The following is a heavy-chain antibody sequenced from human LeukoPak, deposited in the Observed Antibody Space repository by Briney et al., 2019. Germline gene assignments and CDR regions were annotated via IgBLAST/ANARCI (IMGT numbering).Heavy chain of an antibody. D-gene: IGHD3-22*01. CDR3: ATGPLYHDSRGLLDF. V-gene: IGHV1-24*01. J-gene: IGHJ4*02. CDR2: FDTEDGGR. CDR1: GYTLSKLC. Sequence: ASLKVSCTVSGYTLSKLCMHWVRQAPGKGLEWVGGFDTEDGGRTYDQKFQGRVTMTDDTSTETAYMELSSLRSEDTDVYYCATGPLYHDSRGLLDFWGQGKLVTVSS.